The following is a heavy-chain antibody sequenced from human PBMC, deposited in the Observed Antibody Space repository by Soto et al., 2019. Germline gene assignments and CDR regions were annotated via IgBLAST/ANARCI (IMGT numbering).Heavy chain of an antibody. CDR1: GFTFSSYS. CDR2: ISSSSSYI. J-gene: IGHJ4*02. Sequence: GESLKISCAASGFTFSSYSMNWVRQAPGKGLEWVSSISSSSSYIYYADSVKGRFTISRDNAKNSLYLQMNSLRAEDAAVYYCARTASLYSSSWYFDYWGQGTLVTVSS. D-gene: IGHD6-13*01. CDR3: ARTASLYSSSWYFDY. V-gene: IGHV3-21*01.